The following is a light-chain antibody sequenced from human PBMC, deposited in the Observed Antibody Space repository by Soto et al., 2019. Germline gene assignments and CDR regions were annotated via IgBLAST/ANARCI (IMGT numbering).Light chain of an antibody. CDR2: DVS. CDR1: SSDVGAYNY. V-gene: IGLV2-14*01. J-gene: IGLJ2*01. Sequence: QSALTQPASVSGSPGQSITISCTGTSSDVGAYNYVSWYQQHPVKAPKLMIYDVSSRPSGISHRFSGSKSGNTASLTISGVQAEDEADYYCSSYASSSTVIFGGGTKLPV. CDR3: SSYASSSTVI.